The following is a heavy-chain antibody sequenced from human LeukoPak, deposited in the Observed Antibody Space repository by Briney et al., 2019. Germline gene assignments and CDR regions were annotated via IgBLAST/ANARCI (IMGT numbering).Heavy chain of an antibody. V-gene: IGHV1-18*01. CDR1: GYTFTNFG. D-gene: IGHD3-10*01. J-gene: IGHJ6*03. CDR2: LSTYNGDT. Sequence: ASVKVSCKAFGYTFTNFGVNCVRQAPGQGLEWMGWLSTYNGDTNYAQKFQGRVSMTADTSTNTAYMELRSLRSDDTAVYYCARVHHYGSGSPQWNYYYMDVWGTGTTVTVSS. CDR3: ARVHHYGSGSPQWNYYYMDV.